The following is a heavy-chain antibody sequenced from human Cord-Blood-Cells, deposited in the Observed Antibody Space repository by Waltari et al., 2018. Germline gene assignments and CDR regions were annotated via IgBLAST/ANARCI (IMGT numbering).Heavy chain of an antibody. J-gene: IGHJ4*02. Sequence: QVQVVESGGGVVQHGRSLRLSCAVSVFPLSCSGSHWVRQAPGKGLEWVAVIWYDGSNKYYADSVKGRFTISRDNSKNTLYLQMNSLRAEDTAVYYCARDRRISSWFDYWGQGTLVTVSS. D-gene: IGHD6-13*01. CDR1: VFPLSCSG. CDR2: IWYDGSNK. CDR3: ARDRRISSWFDY. V-gene: IGHV3-33*01.